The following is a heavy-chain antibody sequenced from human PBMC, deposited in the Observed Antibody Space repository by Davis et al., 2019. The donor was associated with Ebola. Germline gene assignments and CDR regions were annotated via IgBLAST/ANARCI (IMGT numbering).Heavy chain of an antibody. D-gene: IGHD6-13*01. J-gene: IGHJ5*02. V-gene: IGHV4-38-2*02. Sequence: SETLSLTCSVSGFSISGGYYWGWIRQAPGKGMEWIGSISHSGSTYFTPSLASRLTISIDTSKNQFSLKLSSVTAADTAVYYCARSPGIARYNWFDPWGQGTLVTVSS. CDR2: ISHSGST. CDR3: ARSPGIARYNWFDP. CDR1: GFSISGGYY.